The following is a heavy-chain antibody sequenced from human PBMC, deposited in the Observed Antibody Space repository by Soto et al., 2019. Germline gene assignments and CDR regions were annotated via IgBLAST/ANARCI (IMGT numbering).Heavy chain of an antibody. V-gene: IGHV4-59*01. CDR2: IYYSGST. D-gene: IGHD3-10*01. J-gene: IGHJ6*02. CDR1: GGFISSYY. Sequence: SETLSLTCTVSGGFISSYYWSWIRQPPGKGLEWIGYIYYSGSTDYNPSLKSRVTISVDTSKNQFSLKLSSVTAADTAVYHCARDSGITMVRGVPTRYYYYGMDVWGQGTTVTVSS. CDR3: ARDSGITMVRGVPTRYYYYGMDV.